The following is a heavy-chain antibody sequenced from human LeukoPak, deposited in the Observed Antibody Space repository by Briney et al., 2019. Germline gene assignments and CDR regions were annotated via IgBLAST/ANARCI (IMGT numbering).Heavy chain of an antibody. D-gene: IGHD1-1*01. CDR2: IRSRAYGGTT. CDR1: GFTFGDYA. Sequence: GRSLRLSCTASGFTFGDYAMRWVRQAPGKGLEGVGFIRSRAYGGTTEYAASVKGRFTISRDDSKSIAYLQMNSLKTEDTAVYYCTREATGPGDYWGQGTLVTVSS. CDR3: TREATGPGDY. J-gene: IGHJ4*02. V-gene: IGHV3-49*04.